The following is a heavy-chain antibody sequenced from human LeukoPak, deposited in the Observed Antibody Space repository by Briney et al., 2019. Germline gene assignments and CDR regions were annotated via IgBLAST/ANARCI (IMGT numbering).Heavy chain of an antibody. CDR3: AKDRASWIQLGDAFDI. Sequence: GGSLRRSCAASGFTFSSYAMSWVRQAPGKGLEWVSAISGSGGSTYYADPVKGRFTISRDNSKNTLYLQMNSLRAEDTAVYYCAKDRASWIQLGDAFDIWGQGTTVTVSS. D-gene: IGHD5-18*01. CDR1: GFTFSSYA. V-gene: IGHV3-23*01. J-gene: IGHJ3*02. CDR2: ISGSGGST.